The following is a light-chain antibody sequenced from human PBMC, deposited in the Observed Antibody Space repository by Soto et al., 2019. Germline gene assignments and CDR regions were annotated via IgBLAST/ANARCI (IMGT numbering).Light chain of an antibody. CDR2: EVS. J-gene: IGKJ4*01. CDR1: QTLLHSNGKSN. V-gene: IGKV2D-29*01. CDR3: LQSLQFPLT. Sequence: VMTQTPLSLSVTPGQSASISCRSSQTLLHSNGKSNLYWYLQKAGQAPQLLIYEVSKRFSGVPDRFSGSGAGTDFTLKISRVEAEDVGVYYCLQSLQFPLTFGGGTKVEIK.